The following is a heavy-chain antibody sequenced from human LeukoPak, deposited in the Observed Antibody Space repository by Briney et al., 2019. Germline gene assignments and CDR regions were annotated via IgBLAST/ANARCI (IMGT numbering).Heavy chain of an antibody. CDR3: VRIQPNTGQRALDI. Sequence: SETLSVTCTVSGGSISSYYWSWIRQPPGEALEWIGYISNSGSTNYNPSLKSRVTISVDTSKNQLSLKLSSVTAADTAVYHCVRIQPNTGQRALDIWGQGTMVSVSS. D-gene: IGHD1-1*01. J-gene: IGHJ3*02. CDR1: GGSISSYY. V-gene: IGHV4-59*13. CDR2: ISNSGST.